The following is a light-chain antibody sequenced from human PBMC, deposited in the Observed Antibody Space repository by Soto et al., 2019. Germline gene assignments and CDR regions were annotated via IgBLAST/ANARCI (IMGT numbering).Light chain of an antibody. CDR3: MQGTHWPII. Sequence: DVVMTQSPLSLPVTLGQPASISCRSNQSLVHSDGIAYFSWFQQRPGRSPRRLIYKVSNRDSGVPARFSGSGSGTDFALKISRVEGEDVVVYYCMQGTHWPIIFGQGTRLEIK. CDR1: QSLVHSDGIAY. CDR2: KVS. V-gene: IGKV2-30*02. J-gene: IGKJ5*01.